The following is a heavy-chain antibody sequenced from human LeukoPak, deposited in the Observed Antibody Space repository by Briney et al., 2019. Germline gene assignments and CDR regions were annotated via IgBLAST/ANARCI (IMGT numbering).Heavy chain of an antibody. CDR1: GGSISSYY. Sequence: SETLSLTCTVSGGSISSYYWSWIRQPPGKGLEWIGEINHSGSTNYNPSLKSRVTISVDTSKNQFSLKLSSVTAADTAVYYCATNLRQRWYFDLWGRGTLVTVSS. CDR2: INHSGST. D-gene: IGHD1-1*01. CDR3: ATNLRQRWYFDL. V-gene: IGHV4-34*01. J-gene: IGHJ2*01.